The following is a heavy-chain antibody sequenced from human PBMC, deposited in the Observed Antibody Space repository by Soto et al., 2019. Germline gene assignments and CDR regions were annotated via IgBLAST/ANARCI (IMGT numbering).Heavy chain of an antibody. V-gene: IGHV4-30-4*01. D-gene: IGHD2-15*01. Sequence: SETLSLTCTVSGGSISSGDYYWSWIRQPPGKGLEWIGHIYYSGSTYYNPSLKSRVTISVDTSKNQFSLKLSSVTAADTAVYYCARGYCSGGSCDALTHWGQGTLVTVSS. CDR1: GGSISSGDYY. J-gene: IGHJ4*02. CDR2: IYYSGST. CDR3: ARGYCSGGSCDALTH.